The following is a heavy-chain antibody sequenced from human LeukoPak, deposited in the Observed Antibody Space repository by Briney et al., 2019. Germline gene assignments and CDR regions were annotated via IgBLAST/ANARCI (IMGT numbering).Heavy chain of an antibody. D-gene: IGHD3-3*01. CDR3: AKTHYDFRSGFNFRFDY. CDR2: IYYSGST. J-gene: IGHJ4*02. CDR1: GGSISSSSYY. Sequence: PSETLSLTCTVSGGSISSSSYYWGWIRQPPGKGLEWIGSIYYSGSTYYTPSLKSRVTISVDTSKNQFSLKLRSVTAADTAMYYCAKTHYDFRSGFNFRFDYWGQGTLVTVSS. V-gene: IGHV4-39*07.